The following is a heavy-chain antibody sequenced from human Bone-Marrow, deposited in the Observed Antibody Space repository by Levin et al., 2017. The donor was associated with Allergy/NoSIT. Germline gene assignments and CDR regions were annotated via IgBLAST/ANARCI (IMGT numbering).Heavy chain of an antibody. CDR3: ARSPGVGVTGGYFDL. Sequence: KHGESLKISCQASENTFNNHWIGWVRQMPGKGLEWMGIIYPSDSETRYSPSFQGQVTMSADRSITTAYLHWNSLKASDTAIYYCARSPGVGVTGGYFDLWGRGTLVSVSS. V-gene: IGHV5-51*01. J-gene: IGHJ2*01. CDR2: IYPSDSET. CDR1: ENTFNNHW. D-gene: IGHD1-26*01.